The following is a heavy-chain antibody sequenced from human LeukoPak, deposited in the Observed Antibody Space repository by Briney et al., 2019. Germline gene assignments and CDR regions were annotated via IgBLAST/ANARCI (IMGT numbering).Heavy chain of an antibody. V-gene: IGHV4-59*01. CDR2: IYYSGST. J-gene: IGHJ6*03. CDR1: GGSISSYY. CDR3: ARHVPIPTQYYVSDVRYYYYMDV. Sequence: SETLSLTCTVSGGSISSYYWSWIRQPPGKGLEWIGYIYYSGSTNYNPSLKSRVTISVDTSKNQFSLKLSSVTAADTAVYYCARHVPIPTQYYVSDVRYYYYMDVWGKGTTVTVSS. D-gene: IGHD1-26*01.